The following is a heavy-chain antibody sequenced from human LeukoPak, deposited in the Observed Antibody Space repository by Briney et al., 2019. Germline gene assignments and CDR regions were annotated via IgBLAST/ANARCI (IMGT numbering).Heavy chain of an antibody. CDR3: EKDRCGGDCYTFDP. CDR2: IRYDGSNK. J-gene: IGHJ5*02. V-gene: IGHV3-30*02. CDR1: GFTFSSYG. D-gene: IGHD2-21*02. Sequence: GGSLRLSCAASGFTFSSYGMHWVRQAPGKGLKWVAFIRYDGSNKYYADSVKGRFTISRDNSKNTLYLQMNSLRAEDTAVYYCEKDRCGGDCYTFDPWGQGTLVTVSS.